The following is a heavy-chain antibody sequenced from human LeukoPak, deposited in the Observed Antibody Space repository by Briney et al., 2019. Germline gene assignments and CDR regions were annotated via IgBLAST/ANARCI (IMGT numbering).Heavy chain of an antibody. D-gene: IGHD6-13*01. J-gene: IGHJ5*02. CDR3: ARGYGYSSSWYNWFDP. V-gene: IGHV1-8*02. Sequence: ASVKVSCKASGYTFTGYYMHWVRQAPGQGLEWMGWMNPNSGNTGYAQKFQGRVTMTRNTSISTAYMELSSLRSEDTAVYYCARGYGYSSSWYNWFDPWGQGTLVTVSS. CDR1: GYTFTGYY. CDR2: MNPNSGNT.